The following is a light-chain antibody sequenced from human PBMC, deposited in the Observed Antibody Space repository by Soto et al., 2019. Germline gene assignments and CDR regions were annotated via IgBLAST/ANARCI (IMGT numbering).Light chain of an antibody. V-gene: IGLV2-18*02. CDR3: SSYTSSSTYV. Sequence: QSLLTQPPSASRSPGPSVAISCTGNSSCVGSSNGVSWYQQPPGTAPKLMIYDVSNRPSGVPDRFSGSKSGNTASLTISGLQAEDEADYYCSSYTSSSTYVFGTGTKVTVL. J-gene: IGLJ1*01. CDR2: DVS. CDR1: SSCVGSSNG.